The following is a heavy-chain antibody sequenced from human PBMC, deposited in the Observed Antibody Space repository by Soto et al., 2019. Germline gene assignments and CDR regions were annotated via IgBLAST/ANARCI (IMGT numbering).Heavy chain of an antibody. J-gene: IGHJ5*02. CDR2: IYATGTT. CDR3: VRDGTKTLRDWFDP. D-gene: IGHD1-1*01. CDR1: GASISGFY. Sequence: SETLSLTCTVSGASISGFYWSWIRKSAGKGLEWIGRIYATGTTDYNPSLKSRVMMSVDTSKKQFSLRLRSVTAADTAVYYCVRDGTKTLRDWFDPWGQGISVTVSS. V-gene: IGHV4-4*07.